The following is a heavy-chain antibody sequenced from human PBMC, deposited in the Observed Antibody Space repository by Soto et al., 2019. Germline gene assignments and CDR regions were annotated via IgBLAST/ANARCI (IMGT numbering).Heavy chain of an antibody. Sequence: GGSLRLSCAASGFTVSGNYMSWVRQVPGKGLEWVSAISGSGGSTYYADSVKGRFTISRDNSKNTLYLQMNSLRAEDTAVYYCAKDNYYDSSGYRPDDAFDIWGQGTMVTVSS. CDR1: GFTVSGNY. CDR3: AKDNYYDSSGYRPDDAFDI. D-gene: IGHD3-22*01. J-gene: IGHJ3*02. V-gene: IGHV3-23*01. CDR2: ISGSGGST.